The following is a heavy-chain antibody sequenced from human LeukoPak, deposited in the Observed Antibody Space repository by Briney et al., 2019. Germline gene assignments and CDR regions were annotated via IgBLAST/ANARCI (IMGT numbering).Heavy chain of an antibody. Sequence: PGGSLRLSCAASGFTFSGSAMHWVRQASGKGLEWVGRIRSKANSYATAYAASVKGRFTISRDDSKNTAYLQMNSLKTEDTAVYYCTTTSIAARPDYYYYMDVWGKGTTVTVSS. CDR3: TTTSIAARPDYYYYMDV. D-gene: IGHD6-6*01. V-gene: IGHV3-73*01. CDR1: GFTFSGSA. J-gene: IGHJ6*03. CDR2: IRSKANSYAT.